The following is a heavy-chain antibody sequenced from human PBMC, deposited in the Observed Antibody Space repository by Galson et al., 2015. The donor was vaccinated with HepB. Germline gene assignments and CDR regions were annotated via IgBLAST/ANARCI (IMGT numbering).Heavy chain of an antibody. V-gene: IGHV1-18*04. Sequence: SVKVSCKASGYTFTNYGITWVRQAPGQGLEWMGWISAYNGDTLYAQKLQGRATMTTDTSTSTAYMDLRSLRSDDTAIYYCARDRRHDYNSPSDFYFDYWGQGTLVTVSS. CDR2: ISAYNGDT. J-gene: IGHJ4*02. CDR3: ARDRRHDYNSPSDFYFDY. CDR1: GYTFTNYG. D-gene: IGHD5-24*01.